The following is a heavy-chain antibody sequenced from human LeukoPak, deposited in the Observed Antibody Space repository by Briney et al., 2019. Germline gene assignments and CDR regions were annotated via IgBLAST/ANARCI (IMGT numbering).Heavy chain of an antibody. CDR3: ARGHQDRGNYHVIDS. J-gene: IGHJ4*02. CDR2: IYHSGST. V-gene: IGHV4-38-2*01. Sequence: PSETLSLTCAVSGFSISSGYYCGWIRQPPGKGLEWIGSIYHSGSTYYNPSLKSRVTISVDTSKNQFSLKLSSVTAADTAVYYCARGHQDRGNYHVIDSWRQGTLVTVSS. CDR1: GFSISSGYY. D-gene: IGHD3-16*02.